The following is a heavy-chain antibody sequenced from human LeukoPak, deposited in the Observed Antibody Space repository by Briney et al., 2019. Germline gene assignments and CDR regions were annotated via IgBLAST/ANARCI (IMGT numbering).Heavy chain of an antibody. CDR1: GFTFSSYS. CDR3: ARAILSDPKYYGMDV. D-gene: IGHD3-9*01. Sequence: PGGSLRLSCAASGFTFSSYSMNWVRQVPGKGLEWVSSISSSSSYIYYADSVKGRFTISRDNAKNSLYLQMNSLRAEDTAMYYCARAILSDPKYYGMDVWGQGTTVTVSS. CDR2: ISSSSSYI. J-gene: IGHJ6*02. V-gene: IGHV3-21*04.